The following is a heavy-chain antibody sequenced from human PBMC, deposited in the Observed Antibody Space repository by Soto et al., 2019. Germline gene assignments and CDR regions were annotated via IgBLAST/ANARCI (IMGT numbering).Heavy chain of an antibody. CDR1: GGSISSSSYY. J-gene: IGHJ4*02. CDR2: IYYSGST. V-gene: IGHV4-39*01. CDR3: ASHTPAIAISDH. Sequence: QLQLQESGPGLVKPSETLSLTCTVSGGSISSSSYYWGWIRQPPGKGLEWIGSIYYSGSTYYNPSLQSRVPLSVDTSKNQFSRKLSSVTAADTAVYYCASHTPAIAISDHWGQGTLVTVSS. D-gene: IGHD2-15*01.